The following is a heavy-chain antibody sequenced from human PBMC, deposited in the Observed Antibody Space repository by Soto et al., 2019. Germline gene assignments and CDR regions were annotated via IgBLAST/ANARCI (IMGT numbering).Heavy chain of an antibody. J-gene: IGHJ4*02. CDR2: INAYNGNT. V-gene: IGHV1-18*01. CDR1: GYTFTSYG. Sequence: VKVSCKASGYTFTSYGISWVRQAPGQGLEWMGWINAYNGNTKYAQKLQGRVTMTRDTSASTAYMELSSLRSEDTAVYYCARSHVDIVATIMWGFDYWGQGTLVTVSS. CDR3: ARSHVDIVATIMWGFDY. D-gene: IGHD5-12*01.